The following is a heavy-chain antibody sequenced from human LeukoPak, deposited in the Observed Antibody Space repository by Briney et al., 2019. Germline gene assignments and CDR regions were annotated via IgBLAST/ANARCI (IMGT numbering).Heavy chain of an antibody. Sequence: GGSLRLSCAASGFTFSNTWMSWVRQAPGKGLEWVGRIKTKTDGGTTDYAAPVKGRFTISRDDSKNMLYLQMNSLKTEDTAVYYCTRDRNILATGLAFDIWGQGTTVTVSS. CDR2: IKTKTDGGTT. CDR3: TRDRNILATGLAFDI. CDR1: GFTFSNTW. J-gene: IGHJ3*02. D-gene: IGHD5-12*01. V-gene: IGHV3-15*01.